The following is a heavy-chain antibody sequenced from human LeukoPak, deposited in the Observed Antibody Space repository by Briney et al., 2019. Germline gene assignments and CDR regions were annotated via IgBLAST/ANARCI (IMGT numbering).Heavy chain of an antibody. CDR2: IPYDGSSQ. J-gene: IGHJ6*03. CDR1: VFTISRYT. Sequence: GRSLRLSCTASVFTISRYTMNWVRQAPDKGLGWVAVIPYDGSSQYYADSVKGRFIISRDNSKNTLYLQMNGLRPEDTAVYYITRVEIQIRDSFYMDVWGKGTTVTVSS. D-gene: IGHD1-1*01. CDR3: TRVEIQIRDSFYMDV. V-gene: IGHV3-30*04.